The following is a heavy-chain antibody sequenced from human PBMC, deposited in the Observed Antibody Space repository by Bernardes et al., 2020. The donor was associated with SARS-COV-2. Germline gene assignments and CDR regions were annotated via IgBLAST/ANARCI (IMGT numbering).Heavy chain of an antibody. V-gene: IGHV4-34*01. CDR3: ARGTNIVRGWIGQDAHDNSSWSYYYYYYGMDV. CDR2: INHSGST. J-gene: IGHJ6*02. D-gene: IGHD6-13*01. CDR1: GGSFSGYY. Sequence: SETLSLTCAVYGGSFSGYYWSWIRQPPGKGLEWIGEINHSGSTNYNPSLKSRVTISVDTSKNQFSLKLSSVTAADTAVYYCARGTNIVRGWIGQDAHDNSSWSYYYYYYGMDVWGQGTTVTVSS.